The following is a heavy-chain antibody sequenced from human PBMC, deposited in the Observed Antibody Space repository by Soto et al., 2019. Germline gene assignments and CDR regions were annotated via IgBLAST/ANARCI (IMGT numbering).Heavy chain of an antibody. D-gene: IGHD5-12*01. J-gene: IGHJ5*02. V-gene: IGHV3-66*01. CDR2: IYSGGST. CDR1: GFTVSSNY. CDR3: ARDSGYDSNWFDP. Sequence: EVQLVESGGGLVQPGGSLRLSCAASGFTVSSNYMSWVRQAPGTGLEWVSVIYSGGSTYYADSVKGRFTISRDNSKNTLYLQMNSLRAEDTAVYYCARDSGYDSNWFDPWGQGTLVTVSS.